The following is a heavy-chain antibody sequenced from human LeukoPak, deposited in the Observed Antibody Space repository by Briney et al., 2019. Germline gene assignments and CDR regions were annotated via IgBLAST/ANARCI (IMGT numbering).Heavy chain of an antibody. D-gene: IGHD1-7*01. CDR2: IIPIFGTA. Sequence: GASVKASFKASGGTFSSYAISWVRQAPGQGLEWMGGIIPIFGTANYAQKFQGRVTITTDESTSTAYMEQSSLRSEDTAVYYCASSVTRTTWGDLDYWGQGTLVTVSS. V-gene: IGHV1-69*05. J-gene: IGHJ4*02. CDR3: ASSVTRTTWGDLDY. CDR1: GGTFSSYA.